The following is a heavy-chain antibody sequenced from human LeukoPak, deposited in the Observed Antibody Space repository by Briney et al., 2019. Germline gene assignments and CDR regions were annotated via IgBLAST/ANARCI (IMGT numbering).Heavy chain of an antibody. V-gene: IGHV1-2*02. CDR2: INPNSGGT. D-gene: IGHD3-22*01. J-gene: IGHJ3*02. Sequence: ASVKVSCKASGYTFTSYYMHWVRQAPGQGLEWMGWINPNSGGTNYAQKFQGRVTMTRDTSISTAYMELSRLRSDDTAVYYCALDSSGYDPFGAFDIWGQGTMVTVSS. CDR1: GYTFTSYY. CDR3: ALDSSGYDPFGAFDI.